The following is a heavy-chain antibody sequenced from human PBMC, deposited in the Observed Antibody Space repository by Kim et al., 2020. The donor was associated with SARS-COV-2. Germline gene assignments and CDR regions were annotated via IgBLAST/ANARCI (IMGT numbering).Heavy chain of an antibody. D-gene: IGHD2-15*01. Sequence: TNYNPSLKSRVTISIDTSKNQFSLKLSSVTAADTAVYYCGGGTYYYYGMDVWPRDHGHRLL. CDR3: GGGTYYYYGMDV. J-gene: IGHJ6*02. CDR2: T. V-gene: IGHV4-59*01.